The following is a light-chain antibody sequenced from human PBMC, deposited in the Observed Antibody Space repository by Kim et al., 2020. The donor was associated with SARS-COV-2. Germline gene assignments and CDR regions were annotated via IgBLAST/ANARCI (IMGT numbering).Light chain of an antibody. Sequence: PPGEGATLSCRDSQSVSTTYLVWYQQKSGQAPRLLIYGTSSRATGIPDRFSGSGSGTDFTLTISRLEPEDFAVYYCQQYGTSPRTFGGGTKVDIK. V-gene: IGKV3-20*01. CDR2: GTS. CDR3: QQYGTSPRT. J-gene: IGKJ4*01. CDR1: QSVSTTY.